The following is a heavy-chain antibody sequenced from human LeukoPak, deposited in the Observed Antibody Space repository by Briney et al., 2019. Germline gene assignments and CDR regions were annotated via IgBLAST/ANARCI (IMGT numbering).Heavy chain of an antibody. V-gene: IGHV3-33*01. J-gene: IGHJ4*02. Sequence: PGRSLRLSCAASGFTFSSYGMHWVRQAPGKGLEWVAVIWYDGSNKYYADSVKGRFTISRDNPKNTLYLQMNSLRAEDTAVYYCARDQGVIILQEGYYFDYWGQGTLVTVSS. CDR2: IWYDGSNK. CDR1: GFTFSSYG. D-gene: IGHD3-10*01. CDR3: ARDQGVIILQEGYYFDY.